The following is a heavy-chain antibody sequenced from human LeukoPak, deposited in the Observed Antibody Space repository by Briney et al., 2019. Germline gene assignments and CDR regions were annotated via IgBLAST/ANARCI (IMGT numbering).Heavy chain of an antibody. CDR3: ARGLQDSSGYYYFDY. D-gene: IGHD3-22*01. CDR1: GGSISSGGYY. CDR2: IYYSGST. Sequence: SETLSLTCTVSGGSISSGGYYWSWIRQPPGKGLEWIGYIYYSGSTYYNPSLKSRVTMSVDTPKNQFSLKLSSVTAADTAVYYCARGLQDSSGYYYFDYWGQGTLVTVSS. V-gene: IGHV4-31*03. J-gene: IGHJ4*02.